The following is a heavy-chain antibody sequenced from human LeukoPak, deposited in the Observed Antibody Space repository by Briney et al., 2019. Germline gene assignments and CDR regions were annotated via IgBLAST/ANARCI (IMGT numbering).Heavy chain of an antibody. J-gene: IGHJ6*02. CDR2: ISSSSSTI. CDR1: GFTFSSYS. D-gene: IGHD3-3*01. CDR3: VRKGVTIFGVVIAPYGMDV. Sequence: GGSLRLSCAASGFTFSSYSMNWVRQAPGKGLEWVSYISSSSSTIYYADSVKGRFTISRDNAKNSLYLQMNSLRAEDMAVYYCVRKGVTIFGVVIAPYGMDVWGQGTTVSVSS. V-gene: IGHV3-48*01.